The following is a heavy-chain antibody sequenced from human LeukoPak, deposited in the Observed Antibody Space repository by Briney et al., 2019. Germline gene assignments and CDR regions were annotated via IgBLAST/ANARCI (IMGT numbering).Heavy chain of an antibody. J-gene: IGHJ5*02. Sequence: GGSLRLSCAASGFTVSSNYMSWVRQAPGKGLEWVSVIYSGGSTYYADSVKGRFTISRDNSKNTLYLQMNSLRAEDTAVYYCAKSAAIGQVGYNWFDPWGQGTLVTVSS. D-gene: IGHD2-2*02. CDR3: AKSAAIGQVGYNWFDP. V-gene: IGHV3-66*01. CDR2: IYSGGST. CDR1: GFTVSSNY.